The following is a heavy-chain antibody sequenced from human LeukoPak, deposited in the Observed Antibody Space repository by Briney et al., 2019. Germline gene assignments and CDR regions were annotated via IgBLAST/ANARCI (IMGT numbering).Heavy chain of an antibody. CDR3: ARGQRGYSFGYAFDY. V-gene: IGHV4-59*08. D-gene: IGHD5-18*01. CDR1: GGSISTYY. CDR2: VYYSGST. Sequence: SETLSLTCSVSGGSISTYYWSWMRQPPGKGLEWIGYVYYSGSTNYNPSLKSRVTISVDTSKNQFSLKLSSVTAADTAVYYCARGQRGYSFGYAFDYWGQGTLVTVSS. J-gene: IGHJ4*02.